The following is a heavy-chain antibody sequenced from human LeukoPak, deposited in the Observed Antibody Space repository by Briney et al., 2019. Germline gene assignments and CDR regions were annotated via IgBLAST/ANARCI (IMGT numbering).Heavy chain of an antibody. CDR2: ISGSGDNT. CDR3: ARGAYYGSGSYSGY. V-gene: IGHV3-23*01. J-gene: IGHJ4*02. CDR1: GFSFGSYA. Sequence: PGGSLRLSCAASGFSFGSYALSWVRQAPGKGLEWVSVISGSGDNTHYTDPVKGRFTISRDNSKNTLYLQMNSLRAEDTAVYYCARGAYYGSGSYSGYWGQGTLVTVPS. D-gene: IGHD3-10*01.